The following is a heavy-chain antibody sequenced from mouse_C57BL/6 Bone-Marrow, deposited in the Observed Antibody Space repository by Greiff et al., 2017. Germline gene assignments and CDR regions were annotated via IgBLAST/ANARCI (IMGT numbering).Heavy chain of an antibody. CDR2: IDPEDGDT. V-gene: IGHV14-1*01. CDR1: GFNIKDYY. Sequence: VQLQQSGAELVRPGASVKLSCTASGFNIKDYYMHWVKQRPEQGLEWIGRIDPEDGDTEYAPKFQGKATMTADTSSNTAYLQLSSLTSEDTAVYYCTSPYYYGRSYGYWGQGTTLTVSS. CDR3: TSPYYYGRSYGY. D-gene: IGHD1-1*01. J-gene: IGHJ2*01.